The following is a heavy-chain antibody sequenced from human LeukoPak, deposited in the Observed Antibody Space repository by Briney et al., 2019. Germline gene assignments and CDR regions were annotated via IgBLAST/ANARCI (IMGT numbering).Heavy chain of an antibody. V-gene: IGHV4-61*02. CDR2: IYTSGST. Sequence: SQTLSLTCTVSGGSISSGSYYWSWIRQPAGKGLEWIGRIYTSGSTNYNPSLKSRVTISVDTSKNQFSLKLSSVTAADTAVYYCAREGGSVGLGWYFDLWGRGTLVTVSS. CDR1: GGSISSGSYY. D-gene: IGHD3/OR15-3a*01. CDR3: AREGGSVGLGWYFDL. J-gene: IGHJ2*01.